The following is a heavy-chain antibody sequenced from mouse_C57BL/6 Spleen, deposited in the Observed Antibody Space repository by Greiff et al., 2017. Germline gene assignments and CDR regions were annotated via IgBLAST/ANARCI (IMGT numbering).Heavy chain of an antibody. J-gene: IGHJ3*01. CDR3: ARRGNDYGWFAY. CDR2: IDPNSGGT. D-gene: IGHD2-4*01. CDR1: GYTFTSYW. V-gene: IGHV1-72*01. Sequence: QVQLQQPGAELVKPGASVKLSCKASGYTFTSYWMHWVKQRPGRGLEWIGRIDPNSGGTKYNEKFKSKATLTVDKPSSTAYMQLSSRTSEDSAVYYCARRGNDYGWFAYWGQGTLVTVSA.